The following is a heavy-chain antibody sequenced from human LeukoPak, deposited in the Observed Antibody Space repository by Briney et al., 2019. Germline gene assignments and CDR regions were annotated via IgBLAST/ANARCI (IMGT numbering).Heavy chain of an antibody. CDR1: GGSISSGDYY. J-gene: IGHJ3*02. CDR2: IYYSGST. V-gene: IGHV4-30-4*08. CDR3: GYGGNAFDI. Sequence: PSETLSLTGTVSGGSISSGDYYWSWIRQPPGKGLEWIGYIYYSGSTYYNPSLKSRVTISVDTSKNQFSLKLSSVTAADTAVYYCGYGGNAFDIWGQGTMVTVSS. D-gene: IGHD4-23*01.